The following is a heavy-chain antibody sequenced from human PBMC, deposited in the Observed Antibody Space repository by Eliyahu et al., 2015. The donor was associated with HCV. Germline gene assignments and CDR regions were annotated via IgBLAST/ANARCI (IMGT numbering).Heavy chain of an antibody. CDR1: GFTFTTYG. V-gene: IGHV3-64D*06. CDR3: VKLGCSTAICYGNY. Sequence: EVQLVESGGGLVQPGGSLRLSCSASGFTFTTYGLHWVRQAPGKGLEYVSGIRNDGGSTYYADSVKGRFTTSRDNSKNTLYLQMSSLRAEDTAVYYCVKLGCSTAICYGNYWGQGTLVTVSS. J-gene: IGHJ4*02. D-gene: IGHD2-2*01. CDR2: IRNDGGST.